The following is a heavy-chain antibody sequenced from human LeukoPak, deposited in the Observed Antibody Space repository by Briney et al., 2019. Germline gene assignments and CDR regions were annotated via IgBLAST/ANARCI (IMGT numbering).Heavy chain of an antibody. CDR2: IYYTGST. D-gene: IGHD3-10*01. J-gene: IGHJ4*02. V-gene: IGHV4-39*07. Sequence: SETLSLTCTVSGGSIISTDDYWGWIRQPPGKGPEWIGSIYYTGSTYHNPSLKSRVTISVDTSKNQFSLKLSSVTAADTAVYYCARPRVRGIIIRGFDYWGQGTLVTVSS. CDR1: GGSIISTDDY. CDR3: ARPRVRGIIIRGFDY.